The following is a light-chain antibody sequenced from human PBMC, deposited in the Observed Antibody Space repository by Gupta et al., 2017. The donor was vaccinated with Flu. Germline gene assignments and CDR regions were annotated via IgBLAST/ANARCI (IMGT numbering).Light chain of an antibody. Sequence: ATLSLSPGERASLSCRASESVKSAYLAWYQQQPGQTPRLLIYGASSRATGIPDRFTGSGSGTEFTLTINRLEPEDFAVYYCQQDGSAPPTFGQGTKLEIK. CDR2: GAS. CDR1: ESVKSAY. CDR3: QQDGSAPPT. V-gene: IGKV3-20*01. J-gene: IGKJ2*01.